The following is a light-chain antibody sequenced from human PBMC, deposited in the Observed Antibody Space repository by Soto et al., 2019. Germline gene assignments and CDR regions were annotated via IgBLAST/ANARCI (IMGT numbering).Light chain of an antibody. CDR3: SSYAGSNNVV. J-gene: IGLJ2*01. CDR2: EVT. Sequence: QSALTQPPSASGSPGQSVTISCTGTSSDVGGYTYVSWYQQHPGKAPKLMIYEVTKRPSGVPDRFSGSNSGNTASLTVSGLQAEDEADYYCSSYAGSNNVVFGGGTKLTVL. V-gene: IGLV2-8*01. CDR1: SSDVGGYTY.